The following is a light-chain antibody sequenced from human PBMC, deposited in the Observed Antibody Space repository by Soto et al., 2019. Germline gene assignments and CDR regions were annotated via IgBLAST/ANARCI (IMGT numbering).Light chain of an antibody. V-gene: IGLV1-40*01. CDR2: ADT. CDR1: SSNIGAGYD. CDR3: QSYDSSLSGLYV. Sequence: QSVLTQPPSVSGAPGQRITISCTGSSSNIGAGYDVHWYRQLPGTAPKLLIFADTKRPSGVPDRFSDSKSGTSASLAITGLQAEDEADYYCQSYDSSLSGLYVFGTGTKVTVL. J-gene: IGLJ1*01.